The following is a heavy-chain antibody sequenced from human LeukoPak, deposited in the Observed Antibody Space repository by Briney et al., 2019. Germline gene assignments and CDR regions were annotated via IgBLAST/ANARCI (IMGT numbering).Heavy chain of an antibody. Sequence: GGSLRLSCAASGFTFSSYWMSWVRQAPGKGLEWVANIKQDGSEKYYVDSVKGRFTISRDNAKNSLYLQMNSLRAEDTAVYYCARSYCGSGSYPRPFDYWGQGTLVTVSS. D-gene: IGHD3-10*01. V-gene: IGHV3-7*01. J-gene: IGHJ4*02. CDR2: IKQDGSEK. CDR1: GFTFSSYW. CDR3: ARSYCGSGSYPRPFDY.